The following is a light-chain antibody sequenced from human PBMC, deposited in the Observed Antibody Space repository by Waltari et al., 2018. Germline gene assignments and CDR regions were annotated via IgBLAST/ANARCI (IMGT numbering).Light chain of an antibody. Sequence: QSVLTQPASVSGSPGQSITISCTGTSSDVGSHDLVSWYQHHPGKAPKLMIYEVTKRPSGVSDRFSGSKSGNTASLTISGLQAEDGADYYCCSYAGSTTSVLFGGGTKLTVL. J-gene: IGLJ2*01. CDR3: CSYAGSTTSVL. CDR1: SSDVGSHDL. V-gene: IGLV2-23*02. CDR2: EVT.